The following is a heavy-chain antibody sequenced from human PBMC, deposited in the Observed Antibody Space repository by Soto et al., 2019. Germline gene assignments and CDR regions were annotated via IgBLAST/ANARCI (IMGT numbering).Heavy chain of an antibody. CDR3: PGRKLEMSYVGWFDP. V-gene: IGHV4-4*02. CDR1: GDSISSRNW. Sequence: QVQLQESGPGLVKPSETLSLTCAVSGDSISSRNWWSWVRQTPGKGLEYIGEIHHSGSTNYNPSLKIRVTMSVDKYKNQFSLHLSSETAADTAIDYYPGRKLEMSYVGWFDPWGQGTLVTVSS. D-gene: IGHD5-18*01. CDR2: IHHSGST. J-gene: IGHJ5*02.